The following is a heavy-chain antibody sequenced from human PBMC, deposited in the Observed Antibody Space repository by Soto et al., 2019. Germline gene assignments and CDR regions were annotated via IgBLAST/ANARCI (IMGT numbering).Heavy chain of an antibody. Sequence: QVQLVESGGGVVQPGRSLRLSCAASGFTFSSYGMHWVRQAPGKGLEWVAVIWYDGSNKYYADSVKGRFTISRDNSKNTLYLQMSSLRADDTAVYYCARDALYLDGYSSGLDYWGQGALVTVSS. D-gene: IGHD6-19*01. CDR2: IWYDGSNK. CDR3: ARDALYLDGYSSGLDY. V-gene: IGHV3-33*01. CDR1: GFTFSSYG. J-gene: IGHJ4*02.